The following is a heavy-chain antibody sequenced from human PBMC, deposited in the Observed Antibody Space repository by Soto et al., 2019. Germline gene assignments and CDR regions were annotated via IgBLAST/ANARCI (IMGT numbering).Heavy chain of an antibody. J-gene: IGHJ4*02. D-gene: IGHD5-12*01. Sequence: QITLKESGPTLVKPTQTLTLTCTFSGFSLSTSGVGVGWIRQPPGKALEWLALIYWDDDKRYSPSLKSRLTITKETSKNQLVLTMTNMDPVDTATYYCAHIRGYRRQFDYWGQGTLVTVSS. CDR3: AHIRGYRRQFDY. CDR1: GFSLSTSGVG. V-gene: IGHV2-5*02. CDR2: IYWDDDK.